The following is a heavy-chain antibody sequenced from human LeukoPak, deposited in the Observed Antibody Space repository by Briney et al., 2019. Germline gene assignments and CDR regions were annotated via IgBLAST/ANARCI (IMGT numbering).Heavy chain of an antibody. CDR2: IDSNSGGT. Sequence: ASVTVSCKASGYTFSGYYMHWVRRAPGQGFEWMGRIDSNSGGTNYAQNFQGRVTMTRDTSISTVYMELISLRSDDTAVYYCAREMNYDDYRTSDYWGQGTLVPVSS. D-gene: IGHD4-17*01. J-gene: IGHJ4*02. CDR1: GYTFSGYY. V-gene: IGHV1-2*02. CDR3: AREMNYDDYRTSDY.